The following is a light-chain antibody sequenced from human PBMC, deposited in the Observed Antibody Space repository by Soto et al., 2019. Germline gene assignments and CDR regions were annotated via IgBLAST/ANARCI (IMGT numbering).Light chain of an antibody. Sequence: EIVMTQSPATLSVSPGERATLSCSASPRVSSNLAWYQQKPGQAPRLLIYGASTRATGIPARFSGSGSGTEFTLTISSLQSEDFAVYYCQQYNNWPPTWTFGQGTKV. J-gene: IGKJ1*01. CDR2: GAS. CDR3: QQYNNWPPTWT. V-gene: IGKV3-15*01. CDR1: PRVSSN.